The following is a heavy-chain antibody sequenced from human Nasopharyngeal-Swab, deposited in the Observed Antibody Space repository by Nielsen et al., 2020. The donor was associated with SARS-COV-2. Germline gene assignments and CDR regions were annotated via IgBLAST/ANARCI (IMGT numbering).Heavy chain of an antibody. J-gene: IGHJ4*02. CDR2: IKPDNGNT. V-gene: IGHV1-3*01. CDR3: SRDRPEVSY. CDR1: GYTFINYA. Sequence: ASVKVSCKASGYTFINYAIHWVRQAPGQSLEYMGWIKPDNGNTRYSHNFQGRVTITRDTSASTAYLELSSLRSEDTAIYYCSRDRPEVSYWGQGTLVTVSS.